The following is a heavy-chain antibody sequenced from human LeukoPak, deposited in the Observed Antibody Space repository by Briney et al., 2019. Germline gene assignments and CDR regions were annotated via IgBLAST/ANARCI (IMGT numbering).Heavy chain of an antibody. CDR3: ARESHATFDY. Sequence: GGSLRLSCADSGFTFSNYWMSWVRQAPGKGLEWVANMNQDGSEKYYVDSVKGRFTTSRDNAKNSLYLQMNSPRAEDTAVYYCARESHATFDYWGQGTLVIVSS. CDR2: MNQDGSEK. CDR1: GFTFSNYW. D-gene: IGHD1-26*01. J-gene: IGHJ4*02. V-gene: IGHV3-7*01.